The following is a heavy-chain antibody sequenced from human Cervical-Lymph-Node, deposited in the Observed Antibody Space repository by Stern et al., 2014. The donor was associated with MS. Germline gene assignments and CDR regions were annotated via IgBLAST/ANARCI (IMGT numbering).Heavy chain of an antibody. CDR1: GYSFTTFW. V-gene: IGHV5-51*03. CDR2: IFPDDSDT. J-gene: IGHJ4*02. CDR3: ARPLGSGWTAGWYC. D-gene: IGHD6-19*01. Sequence: VQLVQSGAEVKKPGESLKISCKGSGYSFTTFWIGWVRQMPGKGLEWMGLIFPDDSDTRYSPSFQGQVNISADKSTDTAYLQWSSLKASDTATYYCARPLGSGWTAGWYCWGQGTRVTVSS.